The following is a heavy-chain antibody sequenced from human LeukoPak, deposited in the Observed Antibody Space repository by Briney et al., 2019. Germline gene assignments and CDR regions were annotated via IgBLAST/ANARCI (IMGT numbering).Heavy chain of an antibody. Sequence: GGSLRPSCAASGFTFSSYWMTWVRQAPGKGLEWVANIKQDGSEKYYVDSVKGRFTISRDNAKNSLYLQMNSLRAEDTAVYYCARNAGSSGYPYYYYYMDVWGKGTTVTVSS. V-gene: IGHV3-7*01. D-gene: IGHD3-22*01. CDR1: GFTFSSYW. CDR2: IKQDGSEK. CDR3: ARNAGSSGYPYYYYYMDV. J-gene: IGHJ6*03.